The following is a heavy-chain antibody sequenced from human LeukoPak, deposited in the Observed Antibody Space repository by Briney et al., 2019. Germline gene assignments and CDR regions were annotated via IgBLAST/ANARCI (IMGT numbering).Heavy chain of an antibody. D-gene: IGHD6-13*01. CDR1: GFTFSDYY. V-gene: IGHV3-11*01. Sequence: GGSLRLSCAASGFTFSDYYMSWIRQAPGKGLEWVSYISSSGSNIYYADSVKGRFTISRDNAKNSLFLQMNSLRAEDTALYYCARVRSSSWSGHMDVWGKGTTVTVSS. CDR2: ISSSGSNI. J-gene: IGHJ6*03. CDR3: ARVRSSSWSGHMDV.